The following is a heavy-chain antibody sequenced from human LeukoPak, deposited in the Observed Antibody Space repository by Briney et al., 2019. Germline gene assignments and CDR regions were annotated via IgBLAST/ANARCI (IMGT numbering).Heavy chain of an antibody. V-gene: IGHV4-4*07. CDR2: IHTSGTT. Sequence: SETLYLTCTVSGGSINGYFCTWLRQSAGAGLECIGRIHTSGTTYYNPSLKSRVSMSVDTSNNKFSLRLNSVTAADTAVYYCARDPAGHGRYFDYWGQGALVTVSS. D-gene: IGHD1-14*01. J-gene: IGHJ4*02. CDR1: GGSINGYF. CDR3: ARDPAGHGRYFDY.